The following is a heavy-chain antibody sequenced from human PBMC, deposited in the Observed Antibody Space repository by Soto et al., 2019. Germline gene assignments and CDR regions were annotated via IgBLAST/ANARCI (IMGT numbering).Heavy chain of an antibody. Sequence: QVQLVQSGAEVKKPGASVQVSCKASGYTFTSYGISWVRQAPGQGRDWMGWISAYNGNTNYAQKLQGRVTMTTDTSTSTAYMELRSRRSDDTDVYYCARDEELKMVRGGETDYWGQGTLVTVSS. V-gene: IGHV1-18*01. CDR3: ARDEELKMVRGGETDY. CDR2: ISAYNGNT. CDR1: GYTFTSYG. J-gene: IGHJ4*02. D-gene: IGHD3-10*01.